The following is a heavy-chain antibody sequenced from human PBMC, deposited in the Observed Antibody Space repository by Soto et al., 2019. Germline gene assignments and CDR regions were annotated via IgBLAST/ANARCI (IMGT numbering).Heavy chain of an antibody. D-gene: IGHD3-22*01. CDR1: GGSISSYY. CDR3: ARLPPYYYDSSGSFDY. CDR2: IYYSGST. J-gene: IGHJ4*02. Sequence: SETLSLTCTVSGGSISSYYWSWIRQPPGKGLEWIGYIYYSGSTNYNPSLKSRVTISVDTSKNQFSLKLGSVTAADTAVYYCARLPPYYYDSSGSFDYWGQGTLVTVSS. V-gene: IGHV4-59*01.